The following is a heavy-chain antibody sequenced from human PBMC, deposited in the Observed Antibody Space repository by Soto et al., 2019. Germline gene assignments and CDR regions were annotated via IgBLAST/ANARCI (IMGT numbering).Heavy chain of an antibody. CDR1: GGSFSGYY. J-gene: IGHJ4*02. Sequence: PSETLSLTCAVYGGSFSGYYWSWIRQPPGKGLEWIGEINHSGSTNYNPSLKSRVTISVDTSKNQFSLKLSSVTAADTAVYYCATNLNLNWKSPLSYWGQGTLVTVSS. CDR3: ATNLNLNWKSPLSY. D-gene: IGHD1-20*01. CDR2: INHSGST. V-gene: IGHV4-34*01.